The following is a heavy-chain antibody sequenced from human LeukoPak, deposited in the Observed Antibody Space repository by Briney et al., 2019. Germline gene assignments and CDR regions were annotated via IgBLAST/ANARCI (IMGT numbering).Heavy chain of an antibody. CDR1: GFSFSSFS. J-gene: IGHJ4*02. V-gene: IGHV3-21*01. Sequence: GGSLRLSCAASGFSFSSFSMNWVRQAPGKGLEWVSYISGGSSFTYYVDSVKGRFTISRDNAKNSLYLQMNSLRAEDTAVYYCARDLRYSSGPNYWGQGTRVTVSS. D-gene: IGHD6-19*01. CDR2: ISGGSSFT. CDR3: ARDLRYSSGPNY.